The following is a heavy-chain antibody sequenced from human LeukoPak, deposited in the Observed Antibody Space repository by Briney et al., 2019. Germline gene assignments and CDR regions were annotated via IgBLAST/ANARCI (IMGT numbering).Heavy chain of an antibody. CDR3: ARPGSSSDAFDI. CDR2: MNPNSGNT. CDR1: GYTFTSYD. Sequence: ASVKVSCKASGYTFTSYDINWVRQAPGQGLEWMGWMNPNSGNTGYAQKFRGRVTMTRNTSISTAYMELSSLRSEDTAVYYCARPGSSSDAFDIWGQGTMVTVSS. V-gene: IGHV1-8*01. J-gene: IGHJ3*02. D-gene: IGHD2-15*01.